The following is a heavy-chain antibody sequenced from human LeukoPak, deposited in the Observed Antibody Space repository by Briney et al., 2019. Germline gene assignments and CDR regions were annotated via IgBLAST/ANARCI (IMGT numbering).Heavy chain of an antibody. CDR2: ISYDGSNK. D-gene: IGHD6-19*01. V-gene: IGHV3-30*01. J-gene: IGHJ6*03. CDR3: ARRGWASPYYYYMDV. Sequence: GRSLRLSCAASGFTFSSYAMHWVRQAPGKGLEWVAVISYDGSNKYCADSVKGRFTISRDNSKNTLYLQMNSLRAEDTAVYYCARRGWASPYYYYMDVWGKGTTVTVSS. CDR1: GFTFSSYA.